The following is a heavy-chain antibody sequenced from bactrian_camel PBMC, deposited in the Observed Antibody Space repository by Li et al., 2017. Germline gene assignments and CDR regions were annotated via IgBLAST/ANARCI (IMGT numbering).Heavy chain of an antibody. CDR1: GFTFSNYG. CDR3: AADQRPATCTLCGGGYCYSARGYNH. Sequence: VQLVESGGGLVQPGGSLRLSCAASGFTFSNYGMAWVRQAPGKEREGVARIYTGSGSGGGSTYYADSVKGRFTISQNNTKNTVYLQMNSLDPEDTAMYYCAADQRPATCTLCGGGYCYSARGYNHWGQGTQVTVS. V-gene: IGHV3S40*01. CDR2: IYTGSGSGGGST. D-gene: IGHD2*01. J-gene: IGHJ4*01.